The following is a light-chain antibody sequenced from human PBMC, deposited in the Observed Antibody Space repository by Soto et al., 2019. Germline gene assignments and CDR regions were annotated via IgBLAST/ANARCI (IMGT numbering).Light chain of an antibody. CDR1: QSVTGSH. J-gene: IGKJ1*01. CDR2: GAS. V-gene: IGKV3-20*01. CDR3: QQYGSAPWT. Sequence: EIVLTQSPGTLSLSPGERATLSCRASQSVTGSHLAWHQQQPGQAPRLLMYGASSRATGIPVRFSGSGSGTDFTLTISRLEPEDFAVYYCQQYGSAPWTFGQGTKVEI.